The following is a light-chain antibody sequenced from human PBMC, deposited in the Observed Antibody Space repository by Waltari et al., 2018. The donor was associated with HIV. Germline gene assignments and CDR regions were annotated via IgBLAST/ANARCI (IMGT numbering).Light chain of an antibody. J-gene: IGLJ2*01. CDR3: QSTDRSGSYII. Sequence: SYELTHPPSLSVSPGQTARITCPGDALSTQTVYWDQQKPGQAPVLVIYKDSERSSGIPERFSGSSSGTTVTLTISGAQAEDEAAYFCQSTDRSGSYIIFGGGTKLTVL. V-gene: IGLV3-25*03. CDR2: KDS. CDR1: ALSTQT.